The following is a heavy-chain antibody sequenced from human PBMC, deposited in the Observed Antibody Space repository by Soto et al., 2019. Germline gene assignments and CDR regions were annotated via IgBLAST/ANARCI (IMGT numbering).Heavy chain of an antibody. CDR2: INSDGSRT. CDR1: GFTFSRYW. J-gene: IGHJ4*02. CDR3: ARGDGDYYDGNGYLGRH. V-gene: IGHV3-74*01. D-gene: IGHD3-22*01. Sequence: EVQLVESGGGIVQPGGSLRLSCAASGFTFSRYWMHWVRQAPGKGLVWVSRINSDGSRTSYADSAKGRFTIYRDNAKNTVYLQMNSLRAEDTAVYYCARGDGDYYDGNGYLGRHWGQGTLVTVSS.